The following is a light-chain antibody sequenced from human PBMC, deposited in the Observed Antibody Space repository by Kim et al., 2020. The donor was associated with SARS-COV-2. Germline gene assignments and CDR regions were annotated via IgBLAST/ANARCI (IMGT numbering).Light chain of an antibody. Sequence: ASVGDSVTITCRADQGISRYLGWYQQKPEKPPKLLIYAASTLHSGVPSRFSSSESGTHFTLTISSLQPEDFATYYCQNYNGAPWTFDQGTKVDIK. V-gene: IGKV1-27*01. CDR1: QGISRY. CDR3: QNYNGAPWT. J-gene: IGKJ1*01. CDR2: AAS.